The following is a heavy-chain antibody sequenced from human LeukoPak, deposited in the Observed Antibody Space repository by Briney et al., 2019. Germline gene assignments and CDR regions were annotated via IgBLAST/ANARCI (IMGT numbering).Heavy chain of an antibody. CDR1: GFTFSSYA. CDR2: ISYDGSNK. D-gene: IGHD4-23*01. V-gene: IGHV3-30-3*01. CDR3: AGNGY. J-gene: IGHJ4*02. Sequence: PGGSLRLSCAASGFTFSSYAMHWVRQAPGKGLEWVAVISYDGSNKYYADSVKGRFTISRDNSKNTLYLQMNSLRAEDTAVYYCAGNGYWGQGTLVTVSS.